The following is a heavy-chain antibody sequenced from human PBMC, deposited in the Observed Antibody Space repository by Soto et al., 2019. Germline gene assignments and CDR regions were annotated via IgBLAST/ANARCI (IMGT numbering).Heavy chain of an antibody. CDR2: IYDSGNT. Sequence: SETLSLTGVGSGDSISSYKWWTCVRQSPGKGLEWIGEIYDSGNTRYNPSLKSRVTISKDTSKNELSLKLNSVTVADTAVYYCATCQLGEYYYAMDIWGQGTTVTVSS. D-gene: IGHD7-27*01. CDR3: ATCQLGEYYYAMDI. J-gene: IGHJ6*02. V-gene: IGHV4-4*02. CDR1: GDSISSYKW.